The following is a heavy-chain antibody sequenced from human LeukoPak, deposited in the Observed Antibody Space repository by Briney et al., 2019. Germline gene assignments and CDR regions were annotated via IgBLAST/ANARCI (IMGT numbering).Heavy chain of an antibody. CDR3: ARQVVAARGYFQH. D-gene: IGHD2-15*01. CDR2: IYYSGST. J-gene: IGHJ1*01. Sequence: PSETLSLTCTVSGGSISSYYWSWIRQPPGKGLEWIGYIYYSGSTNYNPSLKSRVTISVDTSKNQFSLKLSSVTAADTAVYYCARQVVAARGYFQHWGQGTLVTASS. CDR1: GGSISSYY. V-gene: IGHV4-59*01.